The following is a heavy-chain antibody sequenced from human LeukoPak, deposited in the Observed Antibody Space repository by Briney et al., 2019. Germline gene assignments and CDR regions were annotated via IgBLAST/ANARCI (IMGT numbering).Heavy chain of an antibody. CDR3: ASGKGVYTFGPLDS. J-gene: IGHJ4*02. Sequence: PGGSLRLSCAPSGFTVSSNSMSWVRQAPGKGLEWVSVIDNGGGTYYTDSVKGRFTISRDSSKKTLYLQMNSLRAEDTAVYFCASGKGVYTFGPLDSWGQGTLVTVSS. D-gene: IGHD5-18*01. V-gene: IGHV3-53*01. CDR1: GFTVSSNS. CDR2: IDNGGGT.